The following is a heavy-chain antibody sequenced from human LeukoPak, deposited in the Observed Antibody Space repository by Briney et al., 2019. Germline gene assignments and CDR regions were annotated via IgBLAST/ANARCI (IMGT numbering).Heavy chain of an antibody. V-gene: IGHV3-21*01. D-gene: IGHD3-3*01. CDR3: ARDGYDFWSGIDY. J-gene: IGHJ4*02. CDR2: ISASGGAT. Sequence: GGSLRLSCAASGFTFSNYGMSWVHQAPGKGLEGVSTISASGGATYFADSVKGRFTISRDNAKNSLYLQMNSLRAEDTAVYYCARDGYDFWSGIDYWGQGTLVTVSS. CDR1: GFTFSNYG.